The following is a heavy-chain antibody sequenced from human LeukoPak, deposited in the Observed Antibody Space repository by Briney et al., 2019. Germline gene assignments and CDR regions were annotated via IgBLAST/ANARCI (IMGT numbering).Heavy chain of an antibody. D-gene: IGHD6-6*01. CDR1: GFTFRNHW. J-gene: IGHJ4*02. CDR3: ARDQRVTGRPDIDY. CDR2: ISSDGSST. V-gene: IGHV3-74*03. Sequence: GGSLRLSCAASGFTFRNHWMHWVRQTPGKGLVWVSRISSDGSSTTYADSVKGRFTISRDNAKNTLYLQMNNLRAEDTAMYYCARDQRVTGRPDIDYWGQATLVIVS.